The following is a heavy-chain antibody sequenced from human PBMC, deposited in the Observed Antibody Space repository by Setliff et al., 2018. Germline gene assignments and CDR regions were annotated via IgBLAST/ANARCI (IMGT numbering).Heavy chain of an antibody. D-gene: IGHD2-8*01. Sequence: SETLSLTCNVSGVSISSYYWSWIRQPPGKGLESIGYIQKSGSTNYNPSLMSRVSISVDTSKNQFSLKLRSVTAADTAFYYCAKTQMVYAIRGYYYYMDVWGKGTTVTVSS. CDR2: IQKSGST. CDR3: AKTQMVYAIRGYYYYMDV. V-gene: IGHV4-59*01. CDR1: GVSISSYY. J-gene: IGHJ6*03.